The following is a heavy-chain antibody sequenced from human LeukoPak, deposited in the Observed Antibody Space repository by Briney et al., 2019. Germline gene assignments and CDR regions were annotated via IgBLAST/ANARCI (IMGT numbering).Heavy chain of an antibody. CDR3: AREGRPPSTYYDFWSGHRRYYMDV. Sequence: SETLSLTCAVYGGSFSGYYWSWIRQPPGKGLEWIGEINHSGSTNYNPSLKSRVTISVDTSKNQFSLKLSSVTAADTAVYYCAREGRPPSTYYDFWSGHRRYYMDVWGKGTTVTVSS. D-gene: IGHD3-3*01. CDR1: GGSFSGYY. V-gene: IGHV4-34*01. CDR2: INHSGST. J-gene: IGHJ6*03.